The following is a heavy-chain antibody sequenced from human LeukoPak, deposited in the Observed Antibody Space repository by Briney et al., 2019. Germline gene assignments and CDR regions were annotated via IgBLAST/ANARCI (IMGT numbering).Heavy chain of an antibody. D-gene: IGHD5-12*01. CDR2: INPNSGGT. J-gene: IGHJ5*02. CDR1: VYTFTGYY. V-gene: IGHV1-2*02. Sequence: GASVTVSCTASVYTFTGYYMHWVRQAPGQGLEWMGWINPNSGGTNYAQKFQGRVTITADESTSTAYMELSSLRSEDTAVYYCARAPGWLGRSPDQNWFDPWGQGTLVTVSS. CDR3: ARAPGWLGRSPDQNWFDP.